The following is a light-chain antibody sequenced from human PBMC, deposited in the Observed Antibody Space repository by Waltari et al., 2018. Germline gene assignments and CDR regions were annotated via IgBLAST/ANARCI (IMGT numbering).Light chain of an antibody. CDR1: QDINNY. Sequence: DIQMTQSPSSLSASVGDRVTVTCRASQDINNYLNWYQQKPGKPPRRLIYDASSLQSGVPSRFSGSGSGTVFTLTISSLQPEDFATYYCLQFKSAPYSFGQGTKVEIK. CDR3: LQFKSAPYS. J-gene: IGKJ2*03. CDR2: DAS. V-gene: IGKV1-17*01.